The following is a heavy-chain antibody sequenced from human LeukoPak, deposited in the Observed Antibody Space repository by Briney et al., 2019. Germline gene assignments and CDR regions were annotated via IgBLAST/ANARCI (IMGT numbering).Heavy chain of an antibody. J-gene: IGHJ4*02. CDR2: INTNTGNP. CDR1: GYTFTSYA. CDR3: ARADCTNAVCHPRY. D-gene: IGHD2-8*01. Sequence: AASVKVSCKASGYTFTSYAMNWVRQAPGQGLEWMGWINTNTGNPTYAQGFTGRFVFSLDISVSTAYLQISSLKAEDTAVYYCARADCTNAVCHPRYWGQGTLVTVSS. V-gene: IGHV7-4-1*02.